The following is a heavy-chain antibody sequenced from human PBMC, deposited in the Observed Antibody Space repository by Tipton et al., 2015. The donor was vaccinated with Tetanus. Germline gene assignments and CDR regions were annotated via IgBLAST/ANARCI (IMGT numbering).Heavy chain of an antibody. V-gene: IGHV4-34*01. CDR1: GGSLSGHF. Sequence: TLSLTCAVSGGSLSGHFWSWVRQPPGKGLEWIGEITPRGSSSYNPSLKSRVTISMDRSENQISLKMTSVTAADTAVYYCAGVTAQRTELYFEHWGQGTQVTVSS. J-gene: IGHJ1*01. CDR3: AGVTAQRTELYFEH. D-gene: IGHD2-8*02. CDR2: ITPRGSS.